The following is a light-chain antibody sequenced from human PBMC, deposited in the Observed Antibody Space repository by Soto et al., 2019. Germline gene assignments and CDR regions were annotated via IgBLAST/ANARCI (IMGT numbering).Light chain of an antibody. V-gene: IGLV2-18*02. CDR3: CSYISSRTYV. CDR1: SSDVGGFYL. J-gene: IGLJ1*01. CDR2: EVT. Sequence: QSALTQPPSVSGPPGQSVTISCTGTSSDVGGFYLVSWYQQPPGTAPKLMIYEVTKRPSGVPDRFSGSRSGNTASLTISGLQAEDEADYYCCSYISSRTYVFGTGTKVTVL.